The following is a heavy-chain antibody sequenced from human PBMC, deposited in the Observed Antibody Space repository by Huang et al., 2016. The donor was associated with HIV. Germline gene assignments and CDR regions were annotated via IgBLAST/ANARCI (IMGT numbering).Heavy chain of an antibody. CDR1: GGSLKSRNYY. J-gene: IGHJ4*02. V-gene: IGHV4-39*01. D-gene: IGHD3-22*01. Sequence: QLQLQESGPGLVKPSDTLSLNCTISGGSLKSRNYYWGWVRQAPGKGLEWIGDIYYSWSPYYNPSLRSRVSLSVDTSKNQVTLKVNAVIAADTAVYYCARRQGSGYYFYFDYWGRGIPVTVSA. CDR3: ARRQGSGYYFYFDY. CDR2: IYYSWSP.